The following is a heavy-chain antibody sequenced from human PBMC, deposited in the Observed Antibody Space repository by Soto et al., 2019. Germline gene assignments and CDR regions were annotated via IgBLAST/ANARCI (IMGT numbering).Heavy chain of an antibody. D-gene: IGHD1-26*01. J-gene: IGHJ4*02. CDR1: GFTFSDYY. V-gene: IGHV3-11*05. CDR2: ISSSSKYT. Sequence: QVQLVESGGGLVKPGESLRLSCAATGFTFSDYYMSWIRQAPGKGLEWVSYISSSSKYTNYADSVKGRFTISRDNAKNSLYLQMNSLRAEDTAVYYCARDATGSYSYFDYWGQGTLVTVSS. CDR3: ARDATGSYSYFDY.